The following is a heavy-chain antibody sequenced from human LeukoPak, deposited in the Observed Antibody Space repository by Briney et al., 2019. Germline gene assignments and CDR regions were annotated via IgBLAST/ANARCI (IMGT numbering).Heavy chain of an antibody. V-gene: IGHV3-33*08. CDR3: ARGANNWNYRSYFDF. J-gene: IGHJ4*02. Sequence: GGSLRLSCAASGFTFSSYAMHWVRQAPGKGLEWVAVAWYDGSTKYYQDSVKGRFTISRDNSKNTLYLQMNSLRAEDTAIYYCARGANNWNYRSYFDFRGQGTLVTVSS. CDR2: AWYDGSTK. D-gene: IGHD1-7*01. CDR1: GFTFSSYA.